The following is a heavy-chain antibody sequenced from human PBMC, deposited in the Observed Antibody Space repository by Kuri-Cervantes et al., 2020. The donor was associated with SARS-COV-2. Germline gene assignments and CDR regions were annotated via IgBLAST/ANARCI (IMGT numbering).Heavy chain of an antibody. Sequence: SVKVSCKASGGTFSSYAISWVRQAPGQGLEWMGGIIPIFGTANYAQKFQGRVTITTDKSTSTAYMELSSLRSEDTAVYYCARTLRIAVAGPQAHFDYWGQGTLVTVSS. J-gene: IGHJ4*02. CDR2: IIPIFGTA. D-gene: IGHD6-19*01. CDR1: GGTFSSYA. CDR3: ARTLRIAVAGPQAHFDY. V-gene: IGHV1-69*05.